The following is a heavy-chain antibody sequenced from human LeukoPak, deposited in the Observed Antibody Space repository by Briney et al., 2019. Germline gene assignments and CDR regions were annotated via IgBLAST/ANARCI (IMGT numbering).Heavy chain of an antibody. V-gene: IGHV3-48*04. CDR1: GFTFGRYS. D-gene: IGHD6-6*01. J-gene: IGHJ4*02. Sequence: PGGSLRLSCAASGFTFGRYSMDWVRQAPGRGLEWLSHISTSSDTVYYADSVKGRFTISRDNAKNSLYLQMNSLRAEDTAVYYCARTLQLVGSSDYWGQGTLVTVSS. CDR3: ARTLQLVGSSDY. CDR2: ISTSSDTV.